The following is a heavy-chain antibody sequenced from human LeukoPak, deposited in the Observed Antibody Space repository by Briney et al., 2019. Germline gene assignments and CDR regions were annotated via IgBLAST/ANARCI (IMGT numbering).Heavy chain of an antibody. CDR3: AKGRYSSGWYSDY. D-gene: IGHD6-19*01. V-gene: IGHV3-23*01. CDR1: GFTFSSHA. J-gene: IGHJ4*02. CDR2: ISDSGGST. Sequence: RTGRCLRPSYPAYGFTFSSHAMTWVRQDPGKWLEWLSAISDSGGSTYYADCVKGRLTISRDNSNHTLYLQMNSLRAEDTAVYYCAKGRYSSGWYSDYWGQGTLVTVSS.